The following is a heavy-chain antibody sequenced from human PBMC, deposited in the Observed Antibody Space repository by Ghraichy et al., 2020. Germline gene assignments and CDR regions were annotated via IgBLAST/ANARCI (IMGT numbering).Heavy chain of an antibody. D-gene: IGHD4-17*01. CDR1: GLTFSNYW. V-gene: IGHV3-7*01. Sequence: GGSLRLSCAVSGLTFSNYWMNWVRQAPGKGLEWVANIRQGGGEKYYVDSVKGRFTVSRDNTMDSLYLQMNSLRVEDTAVYYCASGVEYGFYNPHWGQGTLVTVSS. CDR2: IRQGGGEK. CDR3: ASGVEYGFYNPH. J-gene: IGHJ4*02.